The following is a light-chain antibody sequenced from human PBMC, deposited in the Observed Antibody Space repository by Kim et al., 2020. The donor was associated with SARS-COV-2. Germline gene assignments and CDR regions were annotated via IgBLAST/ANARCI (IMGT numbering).Light chain of an antibody. Sequence: IQMTQSPSSLSASVGDTVTITCRASQAIRNDLGWYQQKPGKAPKVLIAAASILQTGVPSRFSGSGSGTDFTLTINSLQPGDFATYYCLQNYTYPWTFGQGTKVDIK. CDR3: LQNYTYPWT. CDR2: AAS. CDR1: QAIRND. V-gene: IGKV1-6*01. J-gene: IGKJ1*01.